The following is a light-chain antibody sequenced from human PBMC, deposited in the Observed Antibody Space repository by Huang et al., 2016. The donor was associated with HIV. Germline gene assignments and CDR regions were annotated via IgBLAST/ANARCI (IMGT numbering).Light chain of an antibody. CDR2: GVS. V-gene: IGKV3-15*01. CDR1: QRLSSQ. Sequence: EIVMTQSPATLSVSPGERVTLSCRASQRLSSQLAWYQQKRGQAPRLLIYGVSTRATDIPARFSCSGSGTDFTLTINSLQSEDFATYYCQQYNDWPLTFGQGTEVEIK. CDR3: QQYNDWPLT. J-gene: IGKJ1*01.